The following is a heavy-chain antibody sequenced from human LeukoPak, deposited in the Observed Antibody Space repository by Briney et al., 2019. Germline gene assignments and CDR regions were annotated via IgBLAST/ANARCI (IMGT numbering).Heavy chain of an antibody. CDR3: ATGQGHGMDV. CDR2: INSDGSST. D-gene: IGHD1-14*01. Sequence: GGSLRLSCAASEFTFSSYAMSWVRQAPGKGLVWVSRINSDGSSTSYADSVKGRFTISRDNAKNTLYLQMNSLRAEDTAVYYCATGQGHGMDVWGQGTTVTVSS. CDR1: EFTFSSYA. J-gene: IGHJ6*02. V-gene: IGHV3-74*01.